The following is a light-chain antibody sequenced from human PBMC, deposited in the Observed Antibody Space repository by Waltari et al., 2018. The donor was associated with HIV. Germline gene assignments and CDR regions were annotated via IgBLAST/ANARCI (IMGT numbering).Light chain of an antibody. CDR2: QDN. J-gene: IGLJ2*01. Sequence: SFELTQPTSVSVSPGQTASITCSADNLAATYACWYQQKPGQSPLLVIYQDNKRPSGIPERFSGSNSGNTATLTISGAQARDEADYYCQAWDSNTAVFGGGTKLTVL. CDR1: NLAATY. CDR3: QAWDSNTAV. V-gene: IGLV3-1*01.